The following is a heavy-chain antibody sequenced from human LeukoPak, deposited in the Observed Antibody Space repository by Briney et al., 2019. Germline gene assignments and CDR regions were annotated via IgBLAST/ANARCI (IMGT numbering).Heavy chain of an antibody. Sequence: SETLSLTCSVSGASLSSHYWSWIRQPPGKGLEWIGYIYYSGSTNYKPSLKSRVTISVDTSKNQFSLKLSSVTAADTAVYYCARGGYYGSGNDFRFDPWGQETLVTVSS. V-gene: IGHV4-59*11. J-gene: IGHJ5*02. CDR3: ARGGYYGSGNDFRFDP. D-gene: IGHD3-10*01. CDR2: IYYSGST. CDR1: GASLSSHY.